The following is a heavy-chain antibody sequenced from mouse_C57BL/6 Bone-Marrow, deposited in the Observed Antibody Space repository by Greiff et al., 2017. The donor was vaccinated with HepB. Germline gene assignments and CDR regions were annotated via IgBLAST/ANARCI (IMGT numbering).Heavy chain of an antibody. CDR3: ARRRNGSSPFAY. CDR1: GYAFSSYW. D-gene: IGHD1-1*01. CDR2: IYPGDGDT. Sequence: QVQLKESGAELVKPGASVKISCKASGYAFSSYWMNWVKQRPGKGLEWIGQIYPGDGDTNYNGKFKGKATLTADKSSSTAYMQLSSLTSEDSAVYFCARRRNGSSPFAYWGQGTLVTVSA. V-gene: IGHV1-80*01. J-gene: IGHJ3*01.